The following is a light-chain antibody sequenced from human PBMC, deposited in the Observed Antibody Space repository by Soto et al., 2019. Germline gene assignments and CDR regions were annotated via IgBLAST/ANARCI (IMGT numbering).Light chain of an antibody. J-gene: IGKJ1*01. CDR1: QSVSSN. V-gene: IGKV3-20*01. Sequence: DIVMTQSPATLSLSAGDSATLSCRASQSVSSNLAWYQQKTGQAPRLLIYGESTRATGIPDRLSGSGSGTDLNLTVSRLEPEDFAVYYCQKYGSSPETCGQGTKVDIK. CDR3: QKYGSSPET. CDR2: GES.